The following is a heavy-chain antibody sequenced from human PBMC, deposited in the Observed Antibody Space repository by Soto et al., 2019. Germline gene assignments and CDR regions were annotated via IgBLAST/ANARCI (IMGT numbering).Heavy chain of an antibody. D-gene: IGHD3-9*01. Sequence: QVQLQESGPGLVKLSQTLSLTCTVSGGSVSSGGYYWSWVRHHQGKGPEWIGYNYYSGTTYYNPSLNSRVTLSVDTSKHQFSLKLSSVTAAVTAVYYRATVDNPCLGPWGQGTLVTVSS. CDR2: NYYSGTT. CDR1: GGSVSSGGYY. CDR3: ATVDNPCLGP. V-gene: IGHV4-31*03. J-gene: IGHJ5*02.